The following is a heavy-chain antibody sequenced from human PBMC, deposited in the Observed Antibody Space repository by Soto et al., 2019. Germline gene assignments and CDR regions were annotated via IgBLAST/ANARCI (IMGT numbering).Heavy chain of an antibody. CDR1: GFTFSSYG. V-gene: IGHV3-30*03. D-gene: IGHD2-2*01. CDR3: ATYGASWGYYYGLDV. CDR2: ISYDGSNK. Sequence: QVQLVESGGGVVQPGRSLRLSCAASGFTFSSYGMHWVRQAPGKGLEWVAVISYDGSNKYYADSVKGRFTISRDNSKNTLYLQMNSLSAEDTAVYYGATYGASWGYYYGLDVWVQGTTVTVSS. J-gene: IGHJ6*02.